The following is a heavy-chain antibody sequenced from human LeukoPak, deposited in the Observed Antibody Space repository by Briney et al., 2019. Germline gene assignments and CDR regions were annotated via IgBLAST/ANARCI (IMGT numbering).Heavy chain of an antibody. V-gene: IGHV4-34*01. J-gene: IGHJ5*02. CDR1: GGSFSGYY. CDR2: INHSGST. Sequence: SETLSLTCAVYGGSFSGYYWSWIHQPPGKGLEWIGEINHSGSTNYNPSLKSRVTISVDTSKNQFSLKLSSVTAADTAVYYCARHLESFDYGEHVNWFDPWGQGTLVTVSS. CDR3: ARHLESFDYGEHVNWFDP. D-gene: IGHD4-17*01.